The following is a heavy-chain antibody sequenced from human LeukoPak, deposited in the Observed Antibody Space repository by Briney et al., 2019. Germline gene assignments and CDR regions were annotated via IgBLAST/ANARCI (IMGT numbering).Heavy chain of an antibody. CDR3: ANLPGQQLVRWGY. V-gene: IGHV3-23*01. J-gene: IGHJ4*02. CDR1: GFTFSSYA. Sequence: GGSLRLSCAASGFTFSSYAMSWVRQAPGEGLEWVSAISGSGGSTYYADSVKGRFTISRDNSKNTLYLQMNSLRAEDTAVYYCANLPGQQLVRWGYWGQGTLVTVSS. CDR2: ISGSGGST. D-gene: IGHD6-13*01.